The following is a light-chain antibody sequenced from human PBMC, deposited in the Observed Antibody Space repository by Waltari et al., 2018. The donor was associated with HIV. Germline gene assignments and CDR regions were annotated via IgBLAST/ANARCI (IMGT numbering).Light chain of an antibody. CDR3: MQGLQTPYT. Sequence: DIVMTQSPLSLSVPFGGPASISCQSTQRLQHSDGHTYLDWYFQKPGQSPQLLLFLVTNRASGVPDRFSGSTSGRDFTLQISAVEADDAGIYYCMQGLQTPYTFGQGTRLEIK. J-gene: IGKJ2*01. V-gene: IGKV2-28*01. CDR1: QRLQHSDGHTY. CDR2: LVT.